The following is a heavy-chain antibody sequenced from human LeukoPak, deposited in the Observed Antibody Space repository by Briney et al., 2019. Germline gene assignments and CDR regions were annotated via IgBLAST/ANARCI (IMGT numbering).Heavy chain of an antibody. CDR1: GGPISTYY. Sequence: SETLSLTCTVSGGPISTYYWNWIRQPPGKGLEWLGYVYYSGSTSYIPSLKSRVTMSVDTSQNQFSLKLMSVTAADTAVYYCAGASYYYDSRGQRTFDIWGQGTMVTVSS. J-gene: IGHJ3*02. D-gene: IGHD3-22*01. CDR3: AGASYYYDSRGQRTFDI. CDR2: VYYSGST. V-gene: IGHV4-59*01.